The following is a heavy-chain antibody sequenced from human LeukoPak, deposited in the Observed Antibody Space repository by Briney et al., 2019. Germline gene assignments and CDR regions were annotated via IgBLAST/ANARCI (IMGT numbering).Heavy chain of an antibody. CDR3: ARGRRRGSTSAGWFDP. D-gene: IGHD2-2*01. Sequence: GASVKVSCKATGGIFSRYVFSWVRQAPGQGLEWMGGITPLFGSANYVQKFQDRVTITADESTSTAYMELSNLRFDDTAVYYCARGRRRGSTSAGWFDPWGQGTLVTVS. J-gene: IGHJ5*02. CDR1: GGIFSRYV. CDR2: ITPLFGSA. V-gene: IGHV1-69*13.